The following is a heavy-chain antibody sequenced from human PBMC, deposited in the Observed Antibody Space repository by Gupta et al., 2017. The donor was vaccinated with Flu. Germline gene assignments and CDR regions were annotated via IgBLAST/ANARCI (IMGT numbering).Heavy chain of an antibody. CDR1: GGAISSGCYY. J-gene: IGHJ6*02. CDR2: IYYSGST. D-gene: IGHD6-6*01. V-gene: IGHV4-31*03. CDR3: ARDLWTSSSSGYYYGMDV. Sequence: VKPSQTLSLTCTVSGGAISSGCYYWTWIRQHPGKGLEWIGYIYYSGSTYYNPSLKSRVTISVDTSKNQFSLKLSSVTAADTAVYYCARDLWTSSSSGYYYGMDVWGQGTTVTVSS.